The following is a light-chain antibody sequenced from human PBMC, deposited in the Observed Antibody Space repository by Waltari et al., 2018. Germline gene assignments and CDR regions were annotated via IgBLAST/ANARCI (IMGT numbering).Light chain of an antibody. CDR3: QQYNTYSPLT. V-gene: IGKV1-5*03. CDR2: RAS. CDR1: QTITTW. J-gene: IGKJ4*01. Sequence: DIQMTQSPSTLSASVGDRVTITCRPSQTITTWLAWYQQKPGKAPKLLIYRASTLESGVPSRFSGSGSGTEFTLTISSLQPDDFATYYCQQYNTYSPLTFGGGTKVEIK.